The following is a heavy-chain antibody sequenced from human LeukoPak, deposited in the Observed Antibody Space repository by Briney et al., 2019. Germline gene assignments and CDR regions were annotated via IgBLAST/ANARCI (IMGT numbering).Heavy chain of an antibody. CDR2: INHSGST. Sequence: PSETLSLTCAVYGGSFSGYYWSWIRQPPGRGLEWIGEINHSGSTNYNPSLKSRVTISVDTSKNQFSLKLSSVTAADTAVYYCARGQGYFDYWGQGTLVTVSS. J-gene: IGHJ4*02. CDR3: ARGQGYFDY. V-gene: IGHV4-34*01. CDR1: GGSFSGYY.